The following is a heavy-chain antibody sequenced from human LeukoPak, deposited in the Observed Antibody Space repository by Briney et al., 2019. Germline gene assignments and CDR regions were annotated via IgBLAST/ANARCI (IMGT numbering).Heavy chain of an antibody. J-gene: IGHJ4*02. Sequence: PGASLRLSCAASGFTFSSYSMNWVRQAPGKGLEWVSYISSSSSTIYYADSVKGRFTISRDNAKNSLYLQMNSLRAEDTAVYYCARIGYDSSGYSDYWGQGTLVTVSS. V-gene: IGHV3-48*01. CDR2: ISSSSSTI. CDR1: GFTFSSYS. CDR3: ARIGYDSSGYSDY. D-gene: IGHD3-22*01.